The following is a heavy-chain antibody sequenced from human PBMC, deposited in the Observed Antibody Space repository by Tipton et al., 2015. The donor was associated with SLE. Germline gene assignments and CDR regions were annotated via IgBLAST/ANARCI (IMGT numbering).Heavy chain of an antibody. CDR3: ARERGIYDAFDI. CDR1: GGSISSGGGYY. V-gene: IGHV4-31*03. CDR2: IHYSGTT. D-gene: IGHD2-21*01. Sequence: TLSLTCTVSGGSISSGGGYYWTWIRQHPGKGLEWIGYIHYSGTTYYNPSLKSRISISVDTSKNQFSLKLSSVTAADTAVYYCARERGIYDAFDIWGQGTMVIVSS. J-gene: IGHJ3*02.